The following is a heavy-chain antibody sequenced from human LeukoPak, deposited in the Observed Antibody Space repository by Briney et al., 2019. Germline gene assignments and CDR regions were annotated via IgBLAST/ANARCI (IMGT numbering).Heavy chain of an antibody. CDR3: ARAGQWLLWTNFDY. CDR2: ISGSGGST. V-gene: IGHV3-23*01. Sequence: GGSLRLSCAASGFTFSSYAMSWVRQAPGKGLEWVSAISGSGGSTYYADSVKGRFTVSRDNSKNTLYLQMNSLRAEDTAVYYCARAGQWLLWTNFDYWGQGTLVTVSS. D-gene: IGHD6-19*01. J-gene: IGHJ4*02. CDR1: GFTFSSYA.